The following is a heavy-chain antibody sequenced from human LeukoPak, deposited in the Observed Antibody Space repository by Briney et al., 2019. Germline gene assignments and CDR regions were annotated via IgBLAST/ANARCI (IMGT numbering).Heavy chain of an antibody. CDR1: GFTFSSYA. Sequence: PGGSLRLSCAASGFTFSSYAMSWVRQAPGKGLEWVSTTSGSGGGTYYADSVKGRFTISRDNSKNTLYLQMNSLRAEDTAVYYCAKDYYYDSSAYYSPFDYWGQGTLVTLSS. CDR2: TSGSGGGT. J-gene: IGHJ4*02. CDR3: AKDYYYDSSAYYSPFDY. D-gene: IGHD3-22*01. V-gene: IGHV3-23*01.